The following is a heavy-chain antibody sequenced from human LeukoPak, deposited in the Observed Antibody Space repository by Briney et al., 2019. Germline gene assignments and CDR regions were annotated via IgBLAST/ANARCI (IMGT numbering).Heavy chain of an antibody. CDR3: ARFRMTLDAFDI. D-gene: IGHD2-15*01. J-gene: IGHJ3*02. CDR1: GFIVSNNH. V-gene: IGHV3-53*01. Sequence: PGGSLRLSCAASGFIVSNNHMSWVRQAPGKGLEWVSIIYPGGSTYYAGSVKGRFTFSRDVSKNTLYFLQMNSLRAEDTALYYCARFRMTLDAFDIWGQGTMVTVSS. CDR2: IYPGGST.